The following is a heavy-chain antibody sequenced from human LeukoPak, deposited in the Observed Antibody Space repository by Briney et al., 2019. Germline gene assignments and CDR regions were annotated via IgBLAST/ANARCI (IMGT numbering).Heavy chain of an antibody. D-gene: IGHD6-13*01. CDR3: ARRGGTTAAGPPFDF. CDR1: GGSISSYY. J-gene: IGHJ4*02. V-gene: IGHV4-4*09. Sequence: SETLSLTCTVSGGSISSYYWSWIRQPPGKGLEGIGYIYTSGSTNYNPSLKRRVTISVDTSKNQFSLKLSSVTAADTAVYYCARRGGTTAAGPPFDFWGQGTLVAVSS. CDR2: IYTSGST.